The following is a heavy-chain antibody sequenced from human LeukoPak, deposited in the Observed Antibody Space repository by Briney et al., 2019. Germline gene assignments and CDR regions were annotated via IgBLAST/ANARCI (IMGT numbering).Heavy chain of an antibody. Sequence: GGSLRLSCAASGFTFDDYAMHWIRQAPGKGLEWVSLISGDGGSTYYADSMKGRFTISRDNSKGTLFLQLNSLRAEDTAVYYCAKASSYGSMSYDFDSWGQGTLVTVSS. D-gene: IGHD3-10*01. CDR1: GFTFDDYA. J-gene: IGHJ4*02. CDR2: ISGDGGST. CDR3: AKASSYGSMSYDFDS. V-gene: IGHV3-43*02.